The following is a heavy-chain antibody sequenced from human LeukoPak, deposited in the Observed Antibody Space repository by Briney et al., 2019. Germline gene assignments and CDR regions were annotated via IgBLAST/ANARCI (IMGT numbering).Heavy chain of an antibody. V-gene: IGHV1-2*02. CDR1: GGTFSSYA. CDR3: ARTLTGSGGSCYKN. CDR2: INPNSGGT. D-gene: IGHD2-15*01. Sequence: ASVKVSCKASGGTFSSYAISWVREAPGQGLEWMGWINPNSGGTNYAQKFQGRVTMTRDTSISTAYMELSRLRSDDTAVYYCARTLTGSGGSCYKNWGQGTLVTVSS. J-gene: IGHJ4*02.